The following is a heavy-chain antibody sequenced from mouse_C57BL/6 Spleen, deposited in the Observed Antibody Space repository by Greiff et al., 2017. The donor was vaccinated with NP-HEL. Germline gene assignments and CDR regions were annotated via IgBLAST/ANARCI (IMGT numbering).Heavy chain of an antibody. CDR1: GYSFTGYY. Sequence: EVQLQQSGPELVKPGASVKISCKASGYSFTGYYMNWVKQSPEKSLEWIGEINPSTGGTTYNQKFKAKATLTVDKSSSTAYMQLKSLTSEDSAVYYCASSDSSGYPAWFAYWGQGTLVTVSA. D-gene: IGHD3-2*02. CDR2: INPSTGGT. CDR3: ASSDSSGYPAWFAY. J-gene: IGHJ3*01. V-gene: IGHV1-42*01.